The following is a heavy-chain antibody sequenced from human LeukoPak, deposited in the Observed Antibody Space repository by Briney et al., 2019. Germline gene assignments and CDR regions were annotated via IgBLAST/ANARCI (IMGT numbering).Heavy chain of an antibody. D-gene: IGHD2-2*01. V-gene: IGHV3-23*01. Sequence: GGSLRLSCEASGFTFSNYAMTWVRQAPGKGLEWVSGISGSGDSTYYADSVKGRFTISRDNSKNTLYLQMNSLRAEDTAVCSCTRTRGCSSTSCYADYWGQGTLDTVSS. J-gene: IGHJ4*02. CDR1: GFTFSNYA. CDR3: TRTRGCSSTSCYADY. CDR2: ISGSGDST.